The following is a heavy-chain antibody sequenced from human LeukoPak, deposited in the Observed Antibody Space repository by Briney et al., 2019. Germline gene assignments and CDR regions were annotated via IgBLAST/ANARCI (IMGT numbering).Heavy chain of an antibody. D-gene: IGHD6-19*01. CDR2: ISGSGGST. J-gene: IGHJ4*02. V-gene: IGHV3-23*01. CDR3: AKVVAGAGPSHFDY. Sequence: GGSLSLSCAASGFTFSSYAMSWVRQAPGKGLEGVSAISGSGGSTYYADSVKGRFTISRDNSKNTLYLQMNSLRAEDTAVYYCAKVVAGAGPSHFDYWGQGTLVTVSS. CDR1: GFTFSSYA.